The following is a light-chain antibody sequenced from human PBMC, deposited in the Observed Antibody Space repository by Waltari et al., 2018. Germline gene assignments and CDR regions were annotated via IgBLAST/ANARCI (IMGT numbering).Light chain of an antibody. CDR1: QTFRSNY. CDR3: QHYDSRPFT. CDR2: GVS. V-gene: IGKV3-20*01. Sequence: EIVLTQSPGPLSLSPGERATLSCRASQTFRSNYLAWYRQKPGQAPRLLIYGVSTRASGIPDRFSGSGSGTDVTLTISRLEPEDFAVYYCQHYDSRPFTFGPGTKVDLK. J-gene: IGKJ3*01.